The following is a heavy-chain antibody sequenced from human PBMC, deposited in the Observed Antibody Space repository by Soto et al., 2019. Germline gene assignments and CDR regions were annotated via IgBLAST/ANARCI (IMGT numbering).Heavy chain of an antibody. D-gene: IGHD2-15*01. CDR1: GYIFTGYY. CDR2: INPNSGDT. Sequence: QVQLVQSGAEVKKPGASVKVSCKASGYIFTGYYMHWVRQAPGQGLEWMGWINPNSGDTNYAQKFQAWDTRTRDTSIRTAYMELSRLKSADTAVYYCARTDGGPDWDFDLWCRGTLVTVSS. CDR3: ARTDGGPDWDFDL. V-gene: IGHV1-2*04. J-gene: IGHJ2*01.